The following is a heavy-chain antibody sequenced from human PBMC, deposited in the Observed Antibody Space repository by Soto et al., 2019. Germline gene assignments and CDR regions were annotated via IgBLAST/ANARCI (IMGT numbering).Heavy chain of an antibody. CDR2: IWYDGSNK. CDR3: ARDARPIYDFWSGYCDY. J-gene: IGHJ4*02. V-gene: IGHV3-33*01. D-gene: IGHD3-3*01. Sequence: GSLRLSCAASGFTFSSYGMHWVRQAPGKGLEWVAVIWYDGSNKYYADSVKGRFTISRDNSKNTLYLQMNSLRAEDTAVYYCARDARPIYDFWSGYCDYWGQGTLVTVSS. CDR1: GFTFSSYG.